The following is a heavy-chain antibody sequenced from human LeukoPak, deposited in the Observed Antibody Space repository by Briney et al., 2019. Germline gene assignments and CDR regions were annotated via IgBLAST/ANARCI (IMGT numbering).Heavy chain of an antibody. CDR2: IIPILGIA. Sequence: ASVTVSCKASGGTFSSYAISWVRQAPGQGLEWMGRIIPILGIANYAQKFQGRVTIIADKSTSTAYMELSSLRSEDTAVYYCARAKYSGSYYIDYYYYYGMDVWGQGTTVTVSS. CDR1: GGTFSSYA. D-gene: IGHD1-26*01. V-gene: IGHV1-69*04. J-gene: IGHJ6*02. CDR3: ARAKYSGSYYIDYYYYYGMDV.